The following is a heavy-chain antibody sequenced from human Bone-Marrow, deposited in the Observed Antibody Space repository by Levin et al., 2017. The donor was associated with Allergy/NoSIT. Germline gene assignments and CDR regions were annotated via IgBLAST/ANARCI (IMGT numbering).Heavy chain of an antibody. CDR2: IRNRLFGGTT. V-gene: IGHV3-49*03. D-gene: IGHD4-23*01. CDR3: LYIDPGYGTTVFGEYGGNSGLHY. J-gene: IGHJ4*02. CDR1: GFTFGDYG. Sequence: GESLKISCPASGFTFGDYGVTWFRQGPGKSLEWVGFIRNRLFGGTTQYAASVKGRFIVSRDDSKRIAYLQMNSLITEDTAVYYCLYIDPGYGTTVFGEYGGNSGLHYWGQGTVVIVSS.